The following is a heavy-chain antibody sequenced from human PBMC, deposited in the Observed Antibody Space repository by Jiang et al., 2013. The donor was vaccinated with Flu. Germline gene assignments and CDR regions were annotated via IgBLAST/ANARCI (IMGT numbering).Heavy chain of an antibody. Sequence: EVQLLESGGGLVQPGGSLRLSCAASGFTFSSYAMSWVRQAPGKGLEWVSAISGSGGSTYYADSVKGRFTISRDNSKNTLYLQMNSLRAEDTAVYYCAKDHYYDSSGYYRVFDYWGQGTLVTVSS. D-gene: IGHD3-22*01. V-gene: IGHV3-23*01. J-gene: IGHJ4*02. CDR2: ISGSGGST. CDR3: AKDHYYDSSGYYRVFDY. CDR1: GFTFSSYA.